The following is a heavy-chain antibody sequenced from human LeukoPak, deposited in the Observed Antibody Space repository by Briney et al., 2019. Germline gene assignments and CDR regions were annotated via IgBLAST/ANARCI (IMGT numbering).Heavy chain of an antibody. Sequence: PSQTLSLTCTVSGGSISSGGYYWSWIRQHPGKGLEWIGYIYYSGSTYYNPSLKRRVTISVDTSKNQFTLKLSSVTAADTAVYYCARGGYKPPKAVDIWGQGTMVTVSS. CDR2: IYYSGST. V-gene: IGHV4-31*03. J-gene: IGHJ3*02. CDR1: GGSISSGGYY. D-gene: IGHD5-24*01. CDR3: ARGGYKPPKAVDI.